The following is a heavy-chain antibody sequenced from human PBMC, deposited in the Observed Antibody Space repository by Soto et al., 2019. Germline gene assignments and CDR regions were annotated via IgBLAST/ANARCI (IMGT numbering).Heavy chain of an antibody. V-gene: IGHV3-11*06. CDR1: GFTFSDYY. D-gene: IGHD2-15*01. CDR2: ISSSSSYT. CDR3: ARRGDCSGGSCYSIHYYYYGMDV. Sequence: GGSLRLSCAASGFTFSDYYMSWIRQAPGKGLEWVSYISSSSSYTNYADSVKGRFTISRDNAKNSLYLQMNSLRAEDTAVYYCARRGDCSGGSCYSIHYYYYGMDVWGQGTTVTVSS. J-gene: IGHJ6*02.